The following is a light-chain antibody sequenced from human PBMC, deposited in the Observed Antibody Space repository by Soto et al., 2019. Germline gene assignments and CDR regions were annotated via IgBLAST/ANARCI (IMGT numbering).Light chain of an antibody. Sequence: DIVMTQSPDSLAVSLGERATINCKSSQSVLYSSNNKNYLAWYQQKPGQPPKLLIYWASTRESGVPDRFSVNGSGTDFTLTTISLQAEDVAVYYCQQYYSTPRTFGQGTKVEIK. V-gene: IGKV4-1*01. J-gene: IGKJ1*01. CDR1: QSVLYSSNNKNY. CDR3: QQYYSTPRT. CDR2: WAS.